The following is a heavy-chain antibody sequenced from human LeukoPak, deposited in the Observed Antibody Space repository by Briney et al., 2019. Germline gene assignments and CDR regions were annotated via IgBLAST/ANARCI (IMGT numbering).Heavy chain of an antibody. CDR1: GASITSGNY. CDR3: ARGYVWGTYRYPFDY. CDR2: IYYRGST. V-gene: IGHV4-61*01. D-gene: IGHD3-16*02. Sequence: SETLSLTCTVSGASITSGNYWSWIRQHPGKGLEWIGDIYYRGSTNYNPSLKSRVTISVDTSKNQFSLRLTSVTAADTAVYYCARGYVWGTYRYPFDYWGQGTLVTVSS. J-gene: IGHJ4*02.